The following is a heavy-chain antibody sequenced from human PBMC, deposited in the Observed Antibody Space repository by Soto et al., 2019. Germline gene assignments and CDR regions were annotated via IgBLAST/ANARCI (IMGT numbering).Heavy chain of an antibody. CDR3: AILSSSWDPPIPY. Sequence: GGSLRLSCAASGFTFSSYCMHRVRQAPGKGLVWVSRINSDGSSTSYADSVKGRFTISRDNAKNTLYLQMNSLRAEDTAVYYCAILSSSWDPPIPYWGQGTLVTVSS. D-gene: IGHD6-13*01. CDR2: INSDGSST. J-gene: IGHJ4*02. V-gene: IGHV3-74*01. CDR1: GFTFSSYC.